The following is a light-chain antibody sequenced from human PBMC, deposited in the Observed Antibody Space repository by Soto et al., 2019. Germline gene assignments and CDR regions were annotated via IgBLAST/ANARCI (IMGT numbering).Light chain of an antibody. J-gene: IGKJ4*01. CDR3: QSYNSAGYT. Sequence: IQMTQSPFSLSASVGAIVTITCRASQGINNYLAWYQQKPGKVPKLLIYGASTLQSGVPSRFSGSGSGTDFTLTISSLQPEDVANYYCQSYNSAGYTFGGGTKVEIK. V-gene: IGKV1-27*01. CDR1: QGINNY. CDR2: GAS.